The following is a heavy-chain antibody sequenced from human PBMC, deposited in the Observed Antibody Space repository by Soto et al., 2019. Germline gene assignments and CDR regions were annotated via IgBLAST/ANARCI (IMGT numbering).Heavy chain of an antibody. CDR1: GGSISSYY. V-gene: IGHV4-59*01. D-gene: IGHD2-2*01. Sequence: LSLTCTVSGGSISSYYWSWIRQPPGKGLEWIGYIYYSGSTNYNPSLKSRVTISVDTSKNQFSLKLSSVTAADTAVYYCARVLPRVPAAKRWFAPWGQGTLVTVSS. CDR2: IYYSGST. J-gene: IGHJ5*02. CDR3: ARVLPRVPAAKRWFAP.